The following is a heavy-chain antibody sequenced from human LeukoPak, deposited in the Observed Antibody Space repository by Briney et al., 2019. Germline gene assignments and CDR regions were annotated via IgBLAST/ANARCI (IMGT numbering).Heavy chain of an antibody. CDR2: ISGSGGST. V-gene: IGHV3-23*01. Sequence: GGSLRLSCAASGFTFRSYAMSWVRQAPGKGLEWVSAISGSGGSTYYADSVKGRFTISRDNSKNTLYLQMNSLRAEDTAVYYCAKVPAGLRIQLWLSRYYFDYWGQGTLVTVSS. CDR1: GFTFRSYA. J-gene: IGHJ4*02. D-gene: IGHD5-18*01. CDR3: AKVPAGLRIQLWLSRYYFDY.